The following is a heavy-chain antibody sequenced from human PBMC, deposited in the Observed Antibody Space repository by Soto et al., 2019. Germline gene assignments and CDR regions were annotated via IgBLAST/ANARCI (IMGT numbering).Heavy chain of an antibody. Sequence: QITLNESGPTQVKPRQTLTLTCTFSGFSLTTSGVGVGWIRQSPGKAPEWLALIYWDDDKRYSPSLKSRLTNTKYPSKNQVVLTIDDLDPADTATYYCAHRVLRTVFGLVTTTAIYFDFWGQGTPVAVSS. V-gene: IGHV2-5*02. D-gene: IGHD3-3*01. CDR2: IYWDDDK. J-gene: IGHJ4*02. CDR1: GFSLTTSGVG. CDR3: AHRVLRTVFGLVTTTAIYFDF.